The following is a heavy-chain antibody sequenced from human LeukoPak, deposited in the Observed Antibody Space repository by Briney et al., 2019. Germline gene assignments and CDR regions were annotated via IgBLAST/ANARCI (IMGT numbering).Heavy chain of an antibody. CDR3: ARERGYSGYDYGY. Sequence: ASVKVSCKASGYTFTGHYMHWVRQAPGQGLEWMGWINPNSGGTNYAQKFQGRVTMTRDTSISTAYMELRSLRSDDTAVYYCARERGYSGYDYGYWGQGTLVTVSS. J-gene: IGHJ4*02. V-gene: IGHV1-2*02. CDR2: INPNSGGT. D-gene: IGHD5-12*01. CDR1: GYTFTGHY.